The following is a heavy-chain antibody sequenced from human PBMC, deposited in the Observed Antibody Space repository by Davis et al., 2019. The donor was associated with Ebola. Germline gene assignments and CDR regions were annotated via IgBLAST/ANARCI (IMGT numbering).Heavy chain of an antibody. V-gene: IGHV4-39*01. J-gene: IGHJ5*02. CDR3: SRLDLLTTVSFDP. Sequence: WVRQPPGKGLEWIGGRYYSGSTYENPSLKSRVTISVDTSKNQFSLKLSSVTAADTAVYYCSRLDLLTTVSFDPWGQGTLVTVSS. D-gene: IGHD5-12*01. CDR2: RYYSGST.